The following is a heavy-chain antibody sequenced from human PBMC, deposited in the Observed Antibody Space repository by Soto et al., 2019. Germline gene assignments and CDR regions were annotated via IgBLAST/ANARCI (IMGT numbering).Heavy chain of an antibody. J-gene: IGHJ4*02. V-gene: IGHV4-59*08. CDR3: ARHRYSYGVYYFDY. CDR1: GGSISNYY. CDR2: IYYSGST. D-gene: IGHD5-18*01. Sequence: SETLSLTCTVSGGSISNYYWSWIRQPPGKGLEWIGYIYYSGSTNYNPSLKSRVTISVDTSKNQFSLKLSSVTAADTAVYYCARHRYSYGVYYFDYWGQGTLVTVS.